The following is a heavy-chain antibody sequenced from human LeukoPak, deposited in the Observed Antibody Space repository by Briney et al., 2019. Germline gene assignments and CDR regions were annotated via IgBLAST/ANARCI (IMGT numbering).Heavy chain of an antibody. J-gene: IGHJ5*02. D-gene: IGHD6-13*01. CDR3: ARVRAAAGPLNWFDP. Sequence: SETLSLTCAVYGGSFSGYYWSWIRQPPGKGLEWIGEINHSGSTNYNPSLKSRVTISVDTSKNQFSLKLSSVTAADTAVYYCARVRAAAGPLNWFDPWGQGTLVTVSS. CDR1: GGSFSGYY. V-gene: IGHV4-34*01. CDR2: INHSGST.